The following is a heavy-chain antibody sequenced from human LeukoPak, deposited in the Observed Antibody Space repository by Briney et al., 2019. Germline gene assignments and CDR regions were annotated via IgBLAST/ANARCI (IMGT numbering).Heavy chain of an antibody. V-gene: IGHV4-4*02. J-gene: IGHJ6*02. CDR2: IYYSGST. Sequence: PSGTLSLTCAVSGGSISSSNWWSWVRQPPGKGLEWIGSIYYSGSTYYNPSLKSRVTISVDTSKNQFSLKLSSVTAADTAVYYCARDGPAYYYGSGSYYGMDVWGQGTTVTVSS. CDR1: GGSISSSNW. CDR3: ARDGPAYYYGSGSYYGMDV. D-gene: IGHD3-10*01.